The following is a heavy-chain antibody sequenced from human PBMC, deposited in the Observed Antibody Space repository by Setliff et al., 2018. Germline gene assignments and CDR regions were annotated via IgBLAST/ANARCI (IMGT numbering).Heavy chain of an antibody. CDR3: AYGMDV. J-gene: IGHJ6*02. CDR2: INPSGGAT. V-gene: IGHV1-46*01. CDR1: GYTFTNYY. Sequence: ASVKVSCKASGYTFTNYYMHWVRQAPGQGLEWMGIINPSGGATSYAHKFQDRVDMTRDKSTSTAYMELSSLRSEDTAVYYCAYGMDVWGQGTTVTVSS.